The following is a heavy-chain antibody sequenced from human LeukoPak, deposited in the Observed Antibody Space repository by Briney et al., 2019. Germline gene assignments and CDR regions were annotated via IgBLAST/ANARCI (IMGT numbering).Heavy chain of an antibody. D-gene: IGHD3-22*01. CDR3: TTEAYYYDSGAIKYFDY. Sequence: GGSLRLSCAASGFTFSNAWMSWVRQAPGKGLEWVGRIKSKTDGGATHYAAPVKGRFTISRDDSKNTLYLQMNSLKTEDTAVYYCTTEAYYYDSGAIKYFDYWGQGTLVTVSS. V-gene: IGHV3-15*01. J-gene: IGHJ4*02. CDR1: GFTFSNAW. CDR2: IKSKTDGGAT.